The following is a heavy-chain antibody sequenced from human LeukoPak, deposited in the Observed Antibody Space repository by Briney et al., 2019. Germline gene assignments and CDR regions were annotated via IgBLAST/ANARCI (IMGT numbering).Heavy chain of an antibody. D-gene: IGHD1-26*01. CDR2: IYYSGST. Sequence: SETLSLTCSASGGSISSSSYYWGWIRQPPGKGLEWIGSIYYSGSTYHNPSLKSRATMSLDTSKNQFSLKVTSVTAADTAVYYCARDPVTVGARAFDIWGQGTMVTVSS. CDR3: ARDPVTVGARAFDI. V-gene: IGHV4-39*07. CDR1: GGSISSSSYY. J-gene: IGHJ3*02.